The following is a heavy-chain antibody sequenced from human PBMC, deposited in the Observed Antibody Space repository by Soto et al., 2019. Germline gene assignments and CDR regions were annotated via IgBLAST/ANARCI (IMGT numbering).Heavy chain of an antibody. CDR2: ISGSGGST. CDR3: AKDRSGWYGQYYCDY. Sequence: EVQLLESGGGLVQPGGSLRLSCAASGFTFSSYAMSWVRQAPGKGLEWVSAISGSGGSTYYADSVKGRFTISRDNSNNTRYLQMNSLRAEDTAVYYCAKDRSGWYGQYYCDYWGQGTLVTVSS. D-gene: IGHD6-19*01. V-gene: IGHV3-23*01. J-gene: IGHJ4*02. CDR1: GFTFSSYA.